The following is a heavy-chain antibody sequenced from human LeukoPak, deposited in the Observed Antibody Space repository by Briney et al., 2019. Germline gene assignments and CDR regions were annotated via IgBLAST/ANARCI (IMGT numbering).Heavy chain of an antibody. D-gene: IGHD2-15*01. CDR3: ARRYCSGGSCYSSY. Sequence: XNXVRQAPGKGLEGVSSITSTSTYIFYADSVKGRFTISRDNAKNSLYLQMNSLRAEDTAVYYCARRYCSGGSCYSSYWGQGTLVTVSS. CDR2: ITSTSTYI. V-gene: IGHV3-21*01. J-gene: IGHJ4*02.